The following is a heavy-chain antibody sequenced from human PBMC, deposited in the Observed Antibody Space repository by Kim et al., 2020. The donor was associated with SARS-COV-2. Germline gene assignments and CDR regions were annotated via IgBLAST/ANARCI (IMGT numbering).Heavy chain of an antibody. CDR2: IYSGGST. CDR3: ASGPGIAAAGTLSY. V-gene: IGHV3-53*04. CDR1: GFTVSSNY. D-gene: IGHD6-13*01. J-gene: IGHJ4*02. Sequence: GGSLRLSCAASGFTVSSNYMSWVRQAPGKGLEWVSVIYSGGSTYYADSVKGRFTISRHNSKKTLYLQMNSLRAEDTAVYYCASGPGIAAAGTLSYWGQGTLVTVSS.